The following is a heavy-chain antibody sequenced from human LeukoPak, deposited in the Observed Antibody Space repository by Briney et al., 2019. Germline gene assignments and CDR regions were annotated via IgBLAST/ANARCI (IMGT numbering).Heavy chain of an antibody. Sequence: RGSLRLSCAASGFTFSNYGMNWVRQAPGKGLEWVSSISSSGTYIYYADSMKGRFTISRDNAKNSLYLQTDSLRAEDTAVYYCARPRGWDRRWYFDLWGRGTLVTVSS. CDR2: ISSSGTYI. D-gene: IGHD1-26*01. CDR3: ARPRGWDRRWYFDL. J-gene: IGHJ2*01. V-gene: IGHV3-21*01. CDR1: GFTFSNYG.